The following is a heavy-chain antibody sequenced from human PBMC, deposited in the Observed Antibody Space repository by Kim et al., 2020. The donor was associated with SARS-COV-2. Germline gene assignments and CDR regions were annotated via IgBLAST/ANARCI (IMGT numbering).Heavy chain of an antibody. CDR3: ARGNPRGVIRDAFDI. Sequence: ASVKVSCKASGYTFTSYAMHWVRQAPGQRLEWMGWINAGNGNTKYSQKFQGRVTITRDTSASTAYMELSSLRSEDTAVYYCARGNPRGVIRDAFDIWGQGTMVTVSS. CDR2: INAGNGNT. J-gene: IGHJ3*02. V-gene: IGHV1-3*01. D-gene: IGHD3-10*01. CDR1: GYTFTSYA.